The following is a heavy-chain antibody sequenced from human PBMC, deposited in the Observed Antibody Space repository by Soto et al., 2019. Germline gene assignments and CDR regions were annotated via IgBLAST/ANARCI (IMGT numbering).Heavy chain of an antibody. Sequence: SETLSLTCTVSGGSISSSSYYWGWIRQPPGKGLEWIGSIYYSGSTYYNPSLKSRVTISVDTSKNQFSLKLSSVTAADTAVYYCARGDSSGWSPYYYYGMDVWGQGTTVTVSS. CDR2: IYYSGST. CDR3: ARGDSSGWSPYYYYGMDV. CDR1: GGSISSSSYY. D-gene: IGHD6-19*01. V-gene: IGHV4-39*01. J-gene: IGHJ6*02.